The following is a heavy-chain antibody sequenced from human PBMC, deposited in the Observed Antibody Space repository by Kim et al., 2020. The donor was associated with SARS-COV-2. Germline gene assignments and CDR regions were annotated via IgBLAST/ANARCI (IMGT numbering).Heavy chain of an antibody. D-gene: IGHD3-3*01. CDR3: ARERGDDFWSSYYYYYYYYMDV. CDR1: GGSISSYY. CDR2: IYYSGST. V-gene: IGHV4-59*01. J-gene: IGHJ6*03. Sequence: SETLSLTCTVSGGSISSYYWSWIRQPPGKGLEWIGYIYYSGSTNYNPSLKSRVTMSVDTSKNQFSLKLSSVTAADTAVYYCARERGDDFWSSYYYYYYYYMDVWGKGTTVTVSS.